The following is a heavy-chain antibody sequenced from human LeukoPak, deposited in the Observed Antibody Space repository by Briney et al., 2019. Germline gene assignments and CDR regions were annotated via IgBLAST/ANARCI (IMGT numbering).Heavy chain of an antibody. CDR3: ASRVVVAGNDY. D-gene: IGHD6-19*01. Sequence: GGSLRLSCAASGFTFSSHTMSWVRQAPGKGLEWVSYISGSGSTISYADSVKGRFTISRDNAKNSPYLHMNSLRDDDAAVYYCASRVVVAGNDYWGRGTLVTVSS. V-gene: IGHV3-48*02. J-gene: IGHJ4*02. CDR2: ISGSGSTI. CDR1: GFTFSSHT.